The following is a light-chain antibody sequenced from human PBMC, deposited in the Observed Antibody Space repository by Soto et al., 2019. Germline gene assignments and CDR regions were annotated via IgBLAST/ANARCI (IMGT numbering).Light chain of an antibody. J-gene: IGKJ1*01. CDR1: QSVSSSY. V-gene: IGKV3-20*01. CDR3: QQDGSAPPWT. CDR2: GAS. Sequence: EIVLTQSPGTLSLSPGERATLSCRASQSVSSSYLAWYQQKPGQAPRLLIYGASSRATGIPDRFSGSGSGTDFPLTISRREPEDFAVYYCQQDGSAPPWTFGQGTKVEIK.